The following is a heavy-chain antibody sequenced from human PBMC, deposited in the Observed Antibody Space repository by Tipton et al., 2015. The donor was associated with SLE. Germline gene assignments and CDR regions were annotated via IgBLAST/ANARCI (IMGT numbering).Heavy chain of an antibody. CDR3: ARHSGGTEWYVY. CDR1: GGSISNYY. D-gene: IGHD3-3*01. CDR2: VYYSVSA. V-gene: IGHV4-59*08. J-gene: IGHJ4*02. Sequence: TLSLTCSVSGGSISNYYWGWVRQPPGKQLEWIGNVYYSVSATYNPSLKSRVTLSIDTSKNQFSLKLSSVTAADTAVYYCARHSGGTEWYVYWGQGIRVTVSS.